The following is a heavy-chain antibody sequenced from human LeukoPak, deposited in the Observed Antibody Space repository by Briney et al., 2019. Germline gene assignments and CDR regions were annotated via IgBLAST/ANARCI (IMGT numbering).Heavy chain of an antibody. D-gene: IGHD2-15*01. CDR3: ARGEDIPYYYMDV. V-gene: IGHV3-7*01. J-gene: IGHJ6*03. CDR2: IKQDGSEK. CDR1: GFTFSSYA. Sequence: GGSLRLSCAASGFTFSSYAMNWVRQAPGKGLEWVANIKQDGSEKYYVDSVKGRFTISRDNAKNSLYLQMNSLRAEDTAVYYCARGEDIPYYYMDVWGKGTTVTVSS.